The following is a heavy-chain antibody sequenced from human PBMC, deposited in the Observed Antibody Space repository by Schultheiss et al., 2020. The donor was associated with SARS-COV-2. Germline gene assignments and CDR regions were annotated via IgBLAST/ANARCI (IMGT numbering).Heavy chain of an antibody. Sequence: GSLRLSCTVSGGSISSGGYYWSWIRQHPGKGLEWIGYIYYSGSTNYNPSLKSQVTISVDTSKNQFSLKLSSVTAADTAVYYCAREKYCSSTSCYEGDFDYWGQGTLVTVSS. CDR2: IYYSGST. CDR3: AREKYCSSTSCYEGDFDY. CDR1: GGSISSGGYY. D-gene: IGHD2-2*01. J-gene: IGHJ4*02. V-gene: IGHV4-61*08.